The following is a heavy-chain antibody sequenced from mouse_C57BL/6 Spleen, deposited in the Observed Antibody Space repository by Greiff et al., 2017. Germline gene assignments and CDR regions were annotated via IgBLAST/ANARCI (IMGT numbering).Heavy chain of an antibody. CDR3: ARHEEGEIYYGYDGYFDV. CDR2: FYPGSGSI. CDR1: GYTFTEYT. J-gene: IGHJ1*03. Sequence: QVQLQQSGAELAKPGASVKLSCKASGYTFTEYTIHWVKQRSGQGLEWIGWFYPGSGSIKYNEKFKDKATLTADKSSSTVYMELSRLTSEDSAVYFCARHEEGEIYYGYDGYFDVWGTGTTVTVSS. D-gene: IGHD2-2*01. V-gene: IGHV1-62-2*01.